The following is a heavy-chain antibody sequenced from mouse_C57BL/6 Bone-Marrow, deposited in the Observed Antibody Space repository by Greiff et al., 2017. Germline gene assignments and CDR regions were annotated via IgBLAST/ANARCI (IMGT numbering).Heavy chain of an antibody. CDR3: ARSELVSPYYFDY. V-gene: IGHV5-17*01. J-gene: IGHJ2*01. Sequence: EVKLLESGGGLVKPGGSLKLSCAASGFTFSDYGMPWVRQAPEKGLEWVAYISSGSSTIYYADTVKGRFTISRDNAKNTLFLQMTSLRSEDTAMYYGARSELVSPYYFDYWGQGTTLTVSS. CDR2: ISSGSSTI. D-gene: IGHD6-2*01. CDR1: GFTFSDYG.